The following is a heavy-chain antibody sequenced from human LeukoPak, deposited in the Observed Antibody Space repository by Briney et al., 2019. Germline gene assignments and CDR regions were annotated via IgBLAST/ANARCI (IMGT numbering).Heavy chain of an antibody. Sequence: GRPLRLSCAASGFTFSDYYMNWIRQAPGKGLAWVSYISSSGSTIYYADSVKGRFTISRDNAKNSLYLQMNSLRAEDTAVYFCARDDPSAATTFDIWGQGTMVTVSS. CDR1: GFTFSDYY. CDR3: ARDDPSAATTFDI. CDR2: ISSSGSTI. J-gene: IGHJ3*02. D-gene: IGHD2-15*01. V-gene: IGHV3-11*04.